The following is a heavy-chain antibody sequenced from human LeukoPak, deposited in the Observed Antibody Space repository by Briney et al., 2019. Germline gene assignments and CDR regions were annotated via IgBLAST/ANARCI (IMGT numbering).Heavy chain of an antibody. V-gene: IGHV3-7*03. CDR2: IKQEGSEK. CDR1: GFTFSHFW. D-gene: IGHD3-10*01. J-gene: IGHJ5*02. CDR3: ARAGITMVRGARAGSNWFDP. Sequence: GGSLRLSCAASGFTFSHFWMSWVRQAPGKGLEWVANIKQEGSEKYYVDSVKGRFTISRDNAKNSLFLQMNSLRAEDTAVYYCARAGITMVRGARAGSNWFDPWAREPWSPSPQ.